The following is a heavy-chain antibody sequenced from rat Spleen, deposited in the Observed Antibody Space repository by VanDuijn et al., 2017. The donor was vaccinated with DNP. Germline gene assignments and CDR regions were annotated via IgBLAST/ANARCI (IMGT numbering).Heavy chain of an antibody. CDR1: EFTFSRSD. D-gene: IGHD1-12*03. J-gene: IGHJ3*01. V-gene: IGHV5S11*01. CDR3: ARHDLDGYYHRYWFAY. CDR2: ISPSGANI. Sequence: EVQLVESGGGLVQPGRSLKISCVASEFTFSRSDVAWVRQAPTRGLEWVASISPSGANIYYRDSVKGRFTISRDNAKSTLYLQMNSLRSEEMATYYCARHDLDGYYHRYWFAYWGQGTLVTVSS.